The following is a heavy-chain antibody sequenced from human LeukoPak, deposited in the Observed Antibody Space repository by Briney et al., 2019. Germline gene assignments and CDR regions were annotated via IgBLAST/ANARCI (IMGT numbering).Heavy chain of an antibody. J-gene: IGHJ4*02. CDR3: ARQPRHYFDY. CDR2: IYTSGCT. Sequence: SETLSLTCTVSGGSISSYYWSWIRQPPGKGLEWIGYIYTSGCTNYNPSLKSRVTISVDTSKNQFSLKLSSVTAADTAVYYCARQPRHYFDYWGQGTLVTVSS. CDR1: GGSISSYY. V-gene: IGHV4-4*09.